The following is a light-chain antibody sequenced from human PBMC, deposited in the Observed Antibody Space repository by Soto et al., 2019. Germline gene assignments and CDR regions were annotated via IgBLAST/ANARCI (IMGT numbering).Light chain of an antibody. CDR2: DAS. CDR3: QQYSSFSWT. V-gene: IGKV1-5*01. CDR1: QSVSSW. J-gene: IGKJ1*01. Sequence: GDIVTITCRASQSVSSWLAWYQQKPGKAPKLLIYDASSLESGVPSTFSGSGSGTEFTLTISSLQPDDFATYYCQQYSSFSWTFGQGTKV.